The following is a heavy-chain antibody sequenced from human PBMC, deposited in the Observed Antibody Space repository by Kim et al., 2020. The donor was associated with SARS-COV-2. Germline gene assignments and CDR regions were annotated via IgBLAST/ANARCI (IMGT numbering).Heavy chain of an antibody. J-gene: IGHJ4*02. D-gene: IGHD2-2*01. Sequence: SETLSLTCTVSGGSISSSSYYWGWIRQPPGKGLEWIGSIYYSGSTYYNPSLKRRVTISVDTSKNQFSLKMSSVTAAETAVYYCARHSRIVVVPAAILAWGQGTLVTVSS. CDR1: GGSISSSSYY. CDR3: ARHSRIVVVPAAILA. V-gene: IGHV4-39*01. CDR2: IYYSGST.